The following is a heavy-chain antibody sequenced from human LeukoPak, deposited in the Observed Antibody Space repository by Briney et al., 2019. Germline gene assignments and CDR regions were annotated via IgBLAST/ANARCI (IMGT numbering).Heavy chain of an antibody. CDR2: INHSGST. D-gene: IGHD4-17*01. Sequence: PSETLSLTCAVYGGSFSGYYWSWIRQPPGKGLEWIGEINHSGSTNYNPSLKSRVTISVDTSKNQFSLKLSSVTAADTAVYYCASQRYGDYYFDYWGQGTLVTVSS. CDR3: ASQRYGDYYFDY. J-gene: IGHJ4*02. CDR1: GGSFSGYY. V-gene: IGHV4-34*01.